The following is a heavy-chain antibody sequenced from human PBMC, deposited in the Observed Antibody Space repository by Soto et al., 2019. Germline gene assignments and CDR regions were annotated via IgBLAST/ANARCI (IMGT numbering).Heavy chain of an antibody. CDR2: IYPSDSDS. Sequence: EVQLVQSGAEVKKPGESLKISCKGSGYSFTTYWIGWVRQMPGRGLEWMGIIYPSDSDSTYSPSFLGHLTFSVDKSIITAYQQGGRPKASDASLYYGVRYTGVVFGYWGQRTLVTVSS. J-gene: IGHJ4*02. V-gene: IGHV5-51*01. D-gene: IGHD2-15*01. CDR3: VRYTGVVFGY. CDR1: GYSFTTYW.